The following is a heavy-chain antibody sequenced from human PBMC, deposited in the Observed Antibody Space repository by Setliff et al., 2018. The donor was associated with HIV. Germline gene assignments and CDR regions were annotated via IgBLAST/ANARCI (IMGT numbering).Heavy chain of an antibody. J-gene: IGHJ4*02. D-gene: IGHD3-22*01. CDR1: GGSISSYY. Sequence: ASETLSLTCTVSGGSISSYYWSWIRQPPGKGLEWIGYIYTSGSINYNPSLKSRVTISVDTSKNQFSLKLTSVAAADTAVYYCARSSGYYSTVFYWGQGTRVTVSS. V-gene: IGHV4-4*09. CDR2: IYTSGSI. CDR3: ARSSGYYSTVFY.